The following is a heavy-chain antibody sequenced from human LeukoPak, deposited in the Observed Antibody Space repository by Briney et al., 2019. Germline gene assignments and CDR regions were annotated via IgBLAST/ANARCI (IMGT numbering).Heavy chain of an antibody. CDR1: GGSISSHY. Sequence: PSETLSLTCTVSGGSISSHYWSWIRQPPGKGLEWIGYIYYSGSTNYNPSLKSRVTISVDTSKNQFSLKLSSVTAADTAVYYCARGVECPNGVCWTNCYYYYYMDVWGKGTTVTVSS. CDR2: IYYSGST. J-gene: IGHJ6*03. CDR3: ARGVECPNGVCWTNCYYYYYMDV. D-gene: IGHD2-8*01. V-gene: IGHV4-59*11.